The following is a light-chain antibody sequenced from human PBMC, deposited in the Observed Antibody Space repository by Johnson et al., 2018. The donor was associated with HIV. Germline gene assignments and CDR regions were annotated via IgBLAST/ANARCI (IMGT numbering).Light chain of an antibody. J-gene: IGLJ1*01. CDR1: SSNIGNNY. Sequence: HSVLTQPTSVSAAPGQKVTISCSGSSSNIGNNYVSWYQQLPGTAPKVLIYDNNKRPSGVPDRFSGSKSGTSATLGITGLQTGDEADYYCGTWDSRLSAYVFGTGTKVTVL. V-gene: IGLV1-51*01. CDR3: GTWDSRLSAYV. CDR2: DNN.